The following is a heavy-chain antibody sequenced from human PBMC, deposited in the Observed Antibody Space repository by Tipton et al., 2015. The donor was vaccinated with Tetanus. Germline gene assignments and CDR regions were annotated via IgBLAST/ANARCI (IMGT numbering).Heavy chain of an antibody. CDR2: IYPGDSYS. CDR3: ARPVTSVDFGGFAIHA. Sequence: QLVQSGAEAKQPGESLKISCKGSGYMFSRHWIVWVRQVPGKGLEWLGTIYPGDSYSTYSPSFEGQVTISVDRSIDTAYLQWSSLKASDTANYYCARPVTSVDFGGFAIHAWSQGTLVTVSS. D-gene: IGHD3-16*01. J-gene: IGHJ3*01. CDR1: GYMFSRHW. V-gene: IGHV5-51*01.